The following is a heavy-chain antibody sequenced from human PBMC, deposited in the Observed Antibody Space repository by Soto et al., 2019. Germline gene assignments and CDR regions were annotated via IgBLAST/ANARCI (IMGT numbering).Heavy chain of an antibody. D-gene: IGHD2-15*01. V-gene: IGHV3-66*01. CDR2: IQRDGRI. Sequence: EVQLVESGGGLVQPGGSLRLSCAASGFTVSSNYMTWVRQAPGKGLEWVSLIQRDGRIYYAGYVKGRFTISSDNSNNKLFLQMNSLRVEDTAVYYCAGDDVHCSGCRCYGCPMDVWGKGTTVTVSS. J-gene: IGHJ6*03. CDR3: AGDDVHCSGCRCYGCPMDV. CDR1: GFTVSSNY.